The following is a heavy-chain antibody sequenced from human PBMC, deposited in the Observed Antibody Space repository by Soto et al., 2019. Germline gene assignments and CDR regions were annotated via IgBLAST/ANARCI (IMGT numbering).Heavy chain of an antibody. CDR3: ARGGITAVRNYYFDH. CDR2: IHHSGPT. V-gene: IGHV4-4*02. Sequence: SETLSLTCKVSGDSISSSEWWSWVRQPPGKGLEWIAEIHHSGPTNYNPSLQSRVTITVDKSKNQISLRLSTVTAADTAVYYCARGGITAVRNYYFDHWGQGTLVTVS. J-gene: IGHJ4*02. D-gene: IGHD1-20*01. CDR1: GDSISSSEW.